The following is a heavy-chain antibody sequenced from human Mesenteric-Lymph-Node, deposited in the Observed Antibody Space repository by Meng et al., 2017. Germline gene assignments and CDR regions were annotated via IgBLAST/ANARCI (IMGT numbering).Heavy chain of an antibody. CDR1: GGSFSGYY. Sequence: GSLRLSCAVYGGSFSGYYWSWIRQPPGKGLEWIGEINHSGSTNYNPSLKSRVTISVDTSKNQFSLKLSSVTAADTAVYYCAGDTAGDYWRYYYYYGMDVWGQGTTVTVSS. V-gene: IGHV4-34*01. D-gene: IGHD4-17*01. CDR3: AGDTAGDYWRYYYYYGMDV. CDR2: INHSGST. J-gene: IGHJ6*02.